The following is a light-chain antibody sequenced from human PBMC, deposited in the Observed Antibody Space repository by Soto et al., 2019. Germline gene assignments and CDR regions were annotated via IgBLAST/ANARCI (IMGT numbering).Light chain of an antibody. CDR2: DTS. Sequence: EIVVTQSPATLSVSPGERVTLSCRASQSVSSSLAWYQQRPGQAPRLLIYDTSTRAPGIAARFSGSGSGTEFTLTISSLQSEDVAVYYCQQYVHWPPGTFGHGTKVYIK. CDR3: QQYVHWPPGT. CDR1: QSVSSS. V-gene: IGKV3-15*01. J-gene: IGKJ1*01.